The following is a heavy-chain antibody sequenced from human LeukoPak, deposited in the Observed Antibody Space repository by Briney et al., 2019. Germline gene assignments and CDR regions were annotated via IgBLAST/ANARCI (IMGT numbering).Heavy chain of an antibody. CDR3: TRGHNWFDP. V-gene: IGHV4-61*01. CDR1: GGSVSSGSYY. CDR2: IYYSGST. J-gene: IGHJ5*02. Sequence: SETLSLTCTVSGGSVSSGSYYWSWLRQPPGKGLEWIGYIYYSGSTNYNPSLKSRVTISVDTSKNQFSLKLSSVTAADTAVYYCTRGHNWFDPWGQGTLVTVSS.